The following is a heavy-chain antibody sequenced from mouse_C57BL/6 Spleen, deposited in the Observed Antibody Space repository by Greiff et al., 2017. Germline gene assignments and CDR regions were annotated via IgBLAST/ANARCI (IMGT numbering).Heavy chain of an antibody. D-gene: IGHD2-5*01. CDR2: IYPGDGDT. Sequence: QVQLQQSGPELVKPGASVKISCKASGYAFSSSWMNWVKQRPGKGLEWIGRIYPGDGDTNYNGKFKGKATLTADKSSSTAYMQLSSLTSEDSAVYFCARSYSNYTAWFAYWGQGTLVTVSA. CDR3: ARSYSNYTAWFAY. CDR1: GYAFSSSW. J-gene: IGHJ3*01. V-gene: IGHV1-82*01.